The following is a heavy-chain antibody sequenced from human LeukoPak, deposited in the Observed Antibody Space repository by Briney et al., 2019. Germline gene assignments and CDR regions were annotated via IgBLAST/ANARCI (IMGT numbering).Heavy chain of an antibody. V-gene: IGHV3-7*03. CDR1: GFTFSSYW. CDR3: ARDSIAANFDY. D-gene: IGHD6-13*01. CDR2: IKQDGSEK. Sequence: QPGGSLRLSCAASGFTFSSYWMSWVRQAPGKGLEWVDNIKQDGSEKYYVDSVKGRFTISRDNAKNSLYLQMNSLRAEDTAVYYCARDSIAANFDYWGQGTLVTVSS. J-gene: IGHJ4*02.